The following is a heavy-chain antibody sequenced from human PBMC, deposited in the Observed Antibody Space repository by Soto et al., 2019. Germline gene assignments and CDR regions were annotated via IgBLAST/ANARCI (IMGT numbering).Heavy chain of an antibody. D-gene: IGHD4-17*01. V-gene: IGHV4-31*11. CDR1: GKSIRSAGYY. CDR2: ISYFGDT. J-gene: IGHJ3*01. CDR3: ATSPPGDNDAFDV. Sequence: QVQLQETGPGLVKPSQTLSLTCGVSGKSIRSAGYYWTWIRQRPGKGLEWIGHISYFGDTHYSPSLTSRVTISLDPSKNQFSLELTSVKAADTAVYYCATSPPGDNDAFDVWGQGHRSPSLQ.